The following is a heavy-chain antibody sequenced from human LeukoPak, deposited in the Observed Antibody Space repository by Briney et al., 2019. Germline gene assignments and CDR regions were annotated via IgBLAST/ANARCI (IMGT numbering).Heavy chain of an antibody. D-gene: IGHD2-8*01. V-gene: IGHV4-34*01. J-gene: IGHJ4*02. CDR1: GGSISSYY. CDR3: AREEKDRAYVDDY. CDR2: INHSGST. Sequence: NPSETLSLTCTVSGGSISSYYWSWIRQPPGKGLEWIGEINHSGSTNYNPSLKSRVTISVDTSKNQFSLKLSSVTAADTAVYYCAREEKDRAYVDDYWGQGTLVTVSS.